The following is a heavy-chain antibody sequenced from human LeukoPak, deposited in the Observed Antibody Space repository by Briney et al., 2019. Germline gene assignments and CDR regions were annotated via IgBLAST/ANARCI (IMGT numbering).Heavy chain of an antibody. CDR3: ARGSYFDY. V-gene: IGHV3-48*01. CDR1: GFTFSSYS. CDR2: ITSTSSTI. J-gene: IGHJ4*02. Sequence: WGVLRLSCAASGFTFSSYSMNWVRQAPGKGLEWVSYITSTSSTIYYADSVKGRFTISRDNAKNSLYLQMNSLRAEDTAVYYCARGSYFDYWGQGTLVTVSS.